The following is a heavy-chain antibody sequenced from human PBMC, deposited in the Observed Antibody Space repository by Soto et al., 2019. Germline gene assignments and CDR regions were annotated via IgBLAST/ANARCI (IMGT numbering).Heavy chain of an antibody. CDR3: ARDPAKKWIGGSGFYX. Sequence: SETLSLTCTVSGGSISSYYWSWIRQPPGKGLEWIVYIYYSGSTNYNPSLKSLVTISVDTSKNQFSLKLSSVTAADTAVYYCARDPAKKWIGGSGFYXWGQGTLVTVSX. CDR1: GGSISSYY. CDR2: IYYSGST. D-gene: IGHD3-10*01. J-gene: IGHJ4*02. V-gene: IGHV4-59*01.